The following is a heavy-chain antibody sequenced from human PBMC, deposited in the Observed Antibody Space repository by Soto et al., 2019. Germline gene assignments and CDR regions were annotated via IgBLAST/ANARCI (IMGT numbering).Heavy chain of an antibody. D-gene: IGHD3-9*01. Sequence: GGSLTLARXAXGFVFSSYRLNWERQAPGKGLEWVSSISSSSSYIYYADSVKGRFTISRDNAKNSLYLQMNSLRAEDTAVYYCARPVGDILTRYSLDPPDYYYGRTVWAQGTTVTVS. CDR2: ISSSSSYI. CDR1: GFVFSSYR. V-gene: IGHV3-21*01. J-gene: IGHJ6*02. CDR3: ARPVGDILTRYSLDPPDYYYGRTV.